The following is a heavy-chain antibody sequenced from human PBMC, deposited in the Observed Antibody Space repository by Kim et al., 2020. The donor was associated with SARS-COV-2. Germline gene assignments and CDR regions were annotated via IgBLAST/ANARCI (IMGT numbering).Heavy chain of an antibody. D-gene: IGHD3-10*01. CDR3: ARTYGSGSYPFDY. CDR1: GGSMTRSTYY. V-gene: IGHV4-39*01. Sequence: SETLYLTCIVSGGSMTRSTYYWGWIRQPPGKGLEWIGSIYYSGGTYYNPSLKSRVTISVDTSKKQFSLKLGSVTAADTAVYYCARTYGSGSYPFDYWGPGTPLPVSS. J-gene: IGHJ4*02. CDR2: IYYSGGT.